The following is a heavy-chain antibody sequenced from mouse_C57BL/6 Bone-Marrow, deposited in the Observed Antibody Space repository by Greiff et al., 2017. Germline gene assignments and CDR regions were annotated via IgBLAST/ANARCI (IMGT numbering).Heavy chain of an antibody. V-gene: IGHV2-2*01. CDR3: ARSANCYAMDY. Sequence: VQVVESGPGLVQPSQSLSITCTVSGFSLTSYGVHWVRQSPGKGLEWLGVIWSGGSTDYNAAFISRLSISKDNSKSQVFFRMNSLQAYDTDIYYCARSANCYAMDYWGQGTSVTVSS. D-gene: IGHD4-1*01. CDR2: IWSGGST. CDR1: GFSLTSYG. J-gene: IGHJ4*01.